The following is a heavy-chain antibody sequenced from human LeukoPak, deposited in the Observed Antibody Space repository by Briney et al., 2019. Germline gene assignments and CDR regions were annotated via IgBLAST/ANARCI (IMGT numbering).Heavy chain of an antibody. V-gene: IGHV1-2*02. Sequence: ASVKISCKASGYTFTGYYMHWVRQAPGQGLEWMGWINPNSGGTNYAQKFQGRVTMTRDTSISTAYMELSRLRSDDTAVYYCARDTSITIFGVVVGESGWGQGTLVTVSS. CDR2: INPNSGGT. CDR3: ARDTSITIFGVVVGESG. CDR1: GYTFTGYY. J-gene: IGHJ4*02. D-gene: IGHD3-3*01.